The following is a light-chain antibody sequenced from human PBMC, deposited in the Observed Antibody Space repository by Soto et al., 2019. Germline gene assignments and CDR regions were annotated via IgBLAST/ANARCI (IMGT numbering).Light chain of an antibody. CDR2: DVS. Sequence: QSVLTQPASVSGSPGQSSTISCTGTGSDVGGYNYVSWYQQHPGKAPKVMIYDVSNRPSGVSNRFSGSKSGNTASLTISGLQAEDEADYYCSSYTSASTPVVFGGGTQLTVL. J-gene: IGLJ2*01. CDR1: GSDVGGYNY. V-gene: IGLV2-14*01. CDR3: SSYTSASTPVV.